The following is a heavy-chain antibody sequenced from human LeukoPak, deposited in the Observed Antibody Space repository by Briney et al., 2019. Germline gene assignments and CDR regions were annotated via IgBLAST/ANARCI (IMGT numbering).Heavy chain of an antibody. CDR3: ARGPRSSSADSDAFDI. CDR2: ISSSSSYI. D-gene: IGHD2-21*01. Sequence: GGSLRLSCAASGFTFSSYSMNWVRQAPGKGLEWVSSISSSSSYIYYADSVKGRFTISRDNAKNSLYLQMNSLRAEDTAVYYCARGPRSSSADSDAFDIWGQGTMVTVSS. V-gene: IGHV3-21*01. J-gene: IGHJ3*02. CDR1: GFTFSSYS.